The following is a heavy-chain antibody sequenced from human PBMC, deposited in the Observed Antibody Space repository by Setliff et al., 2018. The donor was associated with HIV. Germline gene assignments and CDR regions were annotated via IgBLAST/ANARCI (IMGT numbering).Heavy chain of an antibody. J-gene: IGHJ3*02. D-gene: IGHD3-10*01. CDR1: GGSMSSYY. V-gene: IGHV4-59*01. CDR2: IYYSGST. Sequence: SETLSLTCTVSGGSMSSYYWSWIRQPPGKGLEWVGYIYYSGSTNYNPSLKSRVSISVNTSKNQFSLKLSSVTAADTAMYYCGRVGFGELFGAFDIWGQGIMVTVSS. CDR3: GRVGFGELFGAFDI.